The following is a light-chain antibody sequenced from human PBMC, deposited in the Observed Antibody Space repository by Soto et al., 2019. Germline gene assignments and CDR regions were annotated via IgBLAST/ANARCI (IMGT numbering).Light chain of an antibody. CDR2: EDS. V-gene: IGLV2-23*01. J-gene: IGLJ2*01. CDR1: SSDVGTYNL. CDR3: CSYAGSSTPVL. Sequence: QSALTQPASVSGSPGQSITISCTGTSSDVGTYNLVSWYQQHPGKAPKLMIYEDSKWPSGVSDRFSGSKSGNTASLTISGLQAEDEADYYCCSYAGSSTPVLFGGGTKLTVL.